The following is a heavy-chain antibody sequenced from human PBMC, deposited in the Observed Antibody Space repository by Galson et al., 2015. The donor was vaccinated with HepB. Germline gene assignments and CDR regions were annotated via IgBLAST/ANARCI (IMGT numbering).Heavy chain of an antibody. CDR2: AGGGVSI. CDR3: AKAHGSGSYQEYHFNY. Sequence: SLRLSCAASGFTFSNYAMSWVRQAPGKGLEWVSAAGGGVSIFYADSVKGRFTISRDNSKNTLYLQMNTLRVEDTAVYYCAKAHGSGSYQEYHFNYWGQGVLVTVSS. J-gene: IGHJ4*02. D-gene: IGHD3-10*01. CDR1: GFTFSNYA. V-gene: IGHV3-23*01.